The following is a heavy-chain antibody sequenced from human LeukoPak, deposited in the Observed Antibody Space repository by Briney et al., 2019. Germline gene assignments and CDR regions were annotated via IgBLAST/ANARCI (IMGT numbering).Heavy chain of an antibody. J-gene: IGHJ4*02. V-gene: IGHV1-8*01. D-gene: IGHD3-10*01. CDR1: GYTFTSYD. CDR3: ARGSFSVWFGELFDY. CDR2: MNPNSGNT. Sequence: ASVKVSCKASGYTFTSYDINWVRQATGQGLEWMGWMNPNSGNTGYAQKFQGRVTMTRNTSISTAYMELSSLRSEDTAVYYFARGSFSVWFGELFDYWGQGTLVTVSS.